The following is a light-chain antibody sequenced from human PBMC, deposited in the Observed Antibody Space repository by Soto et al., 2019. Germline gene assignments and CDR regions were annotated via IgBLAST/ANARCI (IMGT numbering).Light chain of an antibody. CDR3: QHHNSFHRS. CDR2: AAS. Sequence: DIQLTQSPSFLSASVGDRVTIACRASQGISPFLVWYQQKPGKAPKVLIYAASTLQSGVPSRFSGSGSGTDFTLTSSLLHHEYYATYYCQHHNSFHRSFGQGTKLEIK. V-gene: IGKV1-9*01. CDR1: QGISPF. J-gene: IGKJ2*01.